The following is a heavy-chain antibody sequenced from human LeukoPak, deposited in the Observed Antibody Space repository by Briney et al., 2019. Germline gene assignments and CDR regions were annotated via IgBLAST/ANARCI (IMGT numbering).Heavy chain of an antibody. J-gene: IGHJ4*02. CDR1: GFTFDDYA. V-gene: IGHV3-53*01. CDR3: AREIRGYYYDSSGVFDY. Sequence: GRSLRLSCAASGFTFDDYAMHWVRQAPGKGLEWVSVIYSGGSTYYADSVKGRFTISRDNSKNTLYLQMNSLRAEDTAVYYCAREIRGYYYDSSGVFDYWGQGTLVTVSS. CDR2: IYSGGST. D-gene: IGHD3-22*01.